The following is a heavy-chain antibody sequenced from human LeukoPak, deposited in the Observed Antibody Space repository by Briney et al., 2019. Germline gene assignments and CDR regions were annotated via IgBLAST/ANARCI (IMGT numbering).Heavy chain of an antibody. V-gene: IGHV6-1*01. CDR1: GDSVSSNSAA. CDR2: TYYRSTWYN. D-gene: IGHD3-16*01. Sequence: SQTLSLTCAISGDSVSSNSAAWNWIRQSPSRGLEWLGRTYYRSTWYNDYAVSVKSRITINPDTSKNQFSLPLSSVTPEDTAVYYCVRGNYVWGSYSTNWFDPWGQGTLVTVSS. CDR3: VRGNYVWGSYSTNWFDP. J-gene: IGHJ5*02.